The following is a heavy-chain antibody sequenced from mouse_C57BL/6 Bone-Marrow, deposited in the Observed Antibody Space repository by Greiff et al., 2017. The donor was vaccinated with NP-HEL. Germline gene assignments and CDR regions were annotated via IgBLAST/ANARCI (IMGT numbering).Heavy chain of an antibody. J-gene: IGHJ4*01. V-gene: IGHV3-6*01. CDR3: ARWYLGAMDY. Sequence: VQLKESGPGRVKPSQSLSLTCSVTGYSITSGYYWNWIRQFPGNKLEWMGYISYDGSNNYNPSLKNRISITRDTSKNQFFLKLNSVTTEDTATYYCARWYLGAMDYWGQGTSVTVSS. CDR1: GYSITSGYY. CDR2: ISYDGSN. D-gene: IGHD1-1*02.